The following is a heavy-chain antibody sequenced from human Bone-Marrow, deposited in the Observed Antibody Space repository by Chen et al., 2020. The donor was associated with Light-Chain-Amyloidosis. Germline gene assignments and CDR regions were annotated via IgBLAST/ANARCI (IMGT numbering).Heavy chain of an antibody. CDR1: GFTLNTYW. V-gene: IGHV3-74*01. J-gene: IGHJ4*02. Sequence: EVQLVESGGALVQPGGSLRLSCAASGFTLNTYWMHWVRQPPGGGLVWVARMPTDETQTGYAYSVKGRFTGTRDDAKNTLYLEMNSLRVEDTGLYFCARDRGRFSYNRGGLDSWGQGTLVTVSS. CDR3: ARDRGRFSYNRGGLDS. D-gene: IGHD3-10*01. CDR2: MPTDETQT.